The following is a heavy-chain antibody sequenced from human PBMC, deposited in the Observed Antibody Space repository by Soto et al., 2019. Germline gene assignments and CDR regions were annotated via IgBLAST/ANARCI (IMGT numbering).Heavy chain of an antibody. CDR3: AKKTDSSAPWGALDI. CDR2: ISGSGGST. D-gene: IGHD6-19*01. V-gene: IGHV3-23*01. CDR1: GLTFSPYA. J-gene: IGHJ3*02. Sequence: EVQLLESGGGLVQPGGYLRLYCAGSGLTFSPYAMTSVRQAPGQGLEWVSGISGSGGSTYYADTVKGRFTISRDSSENTLYLQMDSLRAEDTALYYCAKKTDSSAPWGALDIWGQGTMVSVSS.